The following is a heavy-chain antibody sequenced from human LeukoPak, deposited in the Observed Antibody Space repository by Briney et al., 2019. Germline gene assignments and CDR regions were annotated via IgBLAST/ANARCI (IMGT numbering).Heavy chain of an antibody. CDR1: GFTFGDYA. J-gene: IGHJ6*03. Sequence: GGSLRLSCTGSGFTFGDYAMSWVRQAPGKGLEWAGFVRSKAYGGTTEYAASVKGRFTISRDDSKSIAYLQMNSLKTEDTAVYYCTRDPNYDYVWGSPSYYYYYMDVWGKGTTVTVSS. CDR2: VRSKAYGGTT. V-gene: IGHV3-49*04. D-gene: IGHD3-16*01. CDR3: TRDPNYDYVWGSPSYYYYYMDV.